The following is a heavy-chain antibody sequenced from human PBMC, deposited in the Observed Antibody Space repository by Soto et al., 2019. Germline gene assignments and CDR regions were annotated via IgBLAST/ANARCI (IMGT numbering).Heavy chain of an antibody. CDR3: ARWDIGYCSSTSCYGNWFDP. V-gene: IGHV4-34*01. J-gene: IGHJ5*02. Sequence: SETLSLTCAVYGGSFSGYYWSWIRQPPGKGLEWIGEINHSGSTNYNPSLKSRVTISVDTSKNQFSLKLSSVTAADTAVYYCARWDIGYCSSTSCYGNWFDPWGQGTLVTVSS. CDR2: INHSGST. D-gene: IGHD2-2*01. CDR1: GGSFSGYY.